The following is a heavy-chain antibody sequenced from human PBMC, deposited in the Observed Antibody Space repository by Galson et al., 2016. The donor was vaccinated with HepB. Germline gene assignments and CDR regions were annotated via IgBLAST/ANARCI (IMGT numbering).Heavy chain of an antibody. J-gene: IGHJ4*02. CDR1: GFTFSTYS. V-gene: IGHV3-48*01. CDR3: VRARRQWVSMGATTRFRERWIDY. Sequence: SLRLSCAVSGFTFSTYSMNWVRQAPGKGLEWVSYISGSSSTIYYADSVKGRFTISRDNAKNSLFLRMHSLRVEDTAVYYCVRARRQWVSMGATTRFRERWIDYWGQGTLVTVSS. D-gene: IGHD1-26*01. CDR2: ISGSSSTI.